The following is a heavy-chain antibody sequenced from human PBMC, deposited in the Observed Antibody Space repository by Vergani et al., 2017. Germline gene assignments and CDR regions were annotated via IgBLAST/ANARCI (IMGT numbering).Heavy chain of an antibody. D-gene: IGHD2-15*01. V-gene: IGHV4-61*02. CDR3: AQRSGGYYSGGKVHPLRTAFDV. CDR1: GGSISAGYYF. Sequence: QVQLQASGPGRVKPSQTLSLTCTMSGGSISAGYYFWSWIRQPAGKGLEWLGHISASGNASHSPSLKTRVSMSVDKSNNQFSLTVTSVTAADTAIYFCAQRSGGYYSGGKVHPLRTAFDVWGHGTVVTVSS. CDR2: ISASGNA. J-gene: IGHJ3*01.